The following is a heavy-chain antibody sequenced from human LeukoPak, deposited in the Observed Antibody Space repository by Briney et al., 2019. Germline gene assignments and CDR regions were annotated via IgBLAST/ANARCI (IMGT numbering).Heavy chain of an antibody. Sequence: SETMSLTCTVSGGSIGSYYWSWIRQPAGKGLEWIGRIYTSGSTNYNPSLKSRVTISVDTSKNQFSLKLSSVTAADTAVYYCARGPYDFWSGYYRPFDYWGQGTLVTVSS. CDR3: ARGPYDFWSGYYRPFDY. CDR1: GGSIGSYY. CDR2: IYTSGST. J-gene: IGHJ4*02. D-gene: IGHD3-3*01. V-gene: IGHV4-4*07.